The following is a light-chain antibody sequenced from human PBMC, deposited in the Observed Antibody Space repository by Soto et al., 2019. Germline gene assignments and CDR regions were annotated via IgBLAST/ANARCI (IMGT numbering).Light chain of an antibody. CDR3: SSYAGSNHLV. Sequence: QSVLTQPPAASGSPGQSVTISCTGTSSDVGGYHYVSWYQQHPGKAPKLMIYEVSKRPSGVPDRFSGSKSGNTASLTVSGLQAEDEADYYCSSYAGSNHLVFGGGTKVTVL. J-gene: IGLJ2*01. V-gene: IGLV2-8*01. CDR1: SSDVGGYHY. CDR2: EVS.